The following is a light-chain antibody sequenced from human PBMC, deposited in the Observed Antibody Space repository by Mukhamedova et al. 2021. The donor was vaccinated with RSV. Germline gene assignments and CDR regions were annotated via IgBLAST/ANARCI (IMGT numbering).Light chain of an antibody. CDR2: DES. Sequence: ASQNIDRYLAWYHQKPGQPPRPLIYDESTRATGIPDRFSGRGSGTDFTLAISGLDPEDVGLYFCQPRSEWPLTFAPGT. J-gene: IGKJ3*01. CDR3: QPRSEWPLT. V-gene: IGKV3-11*01. CDR1: QNIDRY.